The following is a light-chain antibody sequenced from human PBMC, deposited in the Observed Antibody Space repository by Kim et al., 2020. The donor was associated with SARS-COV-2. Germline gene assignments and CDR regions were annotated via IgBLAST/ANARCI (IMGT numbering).Light chain of an antibody. CDR3: QQYNSWT. Sequence: LSASVGDRVTITCRASQSISSWLAWYQQKPGKAPKLLIYKASSLESGVPSRFSGSGSGTEFTLTISSLQPDDFATYYYQQYNSWTFGQGTKVDIK. V-gene: IGKV1-5*03. J-gene: IGKJ1*01. CDR2: KAS. CDR1: QSISSW.